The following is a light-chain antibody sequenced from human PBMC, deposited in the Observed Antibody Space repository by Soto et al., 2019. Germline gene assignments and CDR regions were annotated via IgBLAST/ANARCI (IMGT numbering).Light chain of an antibody. V-gene: IGLV2-14*01. Sequence: QSALTQPASVSGSPGQSITISCTGTSSDVGGYNSVSWYQHHPGKAPKLMIYEVSNRPSGVSNRFSGAKSGNTASLTISGLQAEDEAAYYCSSYTTSTSLYVFGTGTKVTVL. CDR3: SSYTTSTSLYV. CDR2: EVS. J-gene: IGLJ1*01. CDR1: SSDVGGYNS.